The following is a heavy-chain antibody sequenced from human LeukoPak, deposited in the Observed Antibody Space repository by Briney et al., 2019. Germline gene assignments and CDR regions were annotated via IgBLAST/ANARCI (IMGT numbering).Heavy chain of an antibody. CDR2: IYTSGST. V-gene: IGHV4-4*07. Sequence: SETLSLTCTVSGGSVSSYYWSWIRQPAGKGLEWIGRIYTSGSTNYNPSLKSRVTMSVDTSKNQSSLKLSSVTAADTAVYYCARVLGHYPHAFDIWGQGTMVTVSS. D-gene: IGHD3-10*01. CDR3: ARVLGHYPHAFDI. J-gene: IGHJ3*02. CDR1: GGSVSSYY.